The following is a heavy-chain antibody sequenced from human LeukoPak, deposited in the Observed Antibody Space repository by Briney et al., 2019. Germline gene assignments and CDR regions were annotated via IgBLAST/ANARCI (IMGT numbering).Heavy chain of an antibody. CDR1: GFTFSSYE. CDR2: ISSSGNTK. D-gene: IGHD2-2*01. J-gene: IGHJ4*02. Sequence: GGSLRLSCAASGFTFSSYEMNWVRQAPGKGLEWVSYISSSGNTKYYADSVKGRFTISRDNAKNSLYLQMNSLRAEDTAVYYCARRRAQLGNDYWGQGSLVTVSS. V-gene: IGHV3-48*03. CDR3: ARRRAQLGNDY.